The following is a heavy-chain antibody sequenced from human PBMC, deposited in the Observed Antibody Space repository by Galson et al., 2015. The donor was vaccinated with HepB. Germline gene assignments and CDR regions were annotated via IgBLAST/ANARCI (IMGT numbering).Heavy chain of an antibody. D-gene: IGHD2-2*01. J-gene: IGHJ6*02. CDR2: ISSNGGST. CDR1: GFTFSSYA. CDR3: ARSKVVPAAYYYGMDV. V-gene: IGHV3-64*01. Sequence: SLRLSCAASGFTFSSYAMHWVRQAPGKGLEYVSAISSNGGSTYYANSVKGRFTISRDNSKNTLYLQVGSLRAEDMAVYYCARSKVVPAAYYYGMDVWGQGTTVTVSS.